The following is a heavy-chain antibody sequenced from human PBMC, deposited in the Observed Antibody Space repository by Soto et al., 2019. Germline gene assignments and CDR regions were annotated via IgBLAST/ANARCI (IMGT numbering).Heavy chain of an antibody. Sequence: PSETLSLTCTVSGGYIRSYYWSWIRQPPGKGLEWIGEINHSGSTNYNPSLKSRVTISVDTSKNQFSLKLTSVTAADTAVYYCARDKITGLFDYWGQGTLVTVSS. CDR3: ARDKITGLFDY. CDR1: GGYIRSYY. D-gene: IGHD2-8*02. J-gene: IGHJ4*02. CDR2: INHSGST. V-gene: IGHV4-34*01.